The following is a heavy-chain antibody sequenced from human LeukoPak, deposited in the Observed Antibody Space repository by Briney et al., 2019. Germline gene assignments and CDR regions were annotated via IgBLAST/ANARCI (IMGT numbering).Heavy chain of an antibody. CDR1: GYTLTELS. J-gene: IGHJ4*02. D-gene: IGHD5-18*01. Sequence: ASVKVSCKVSGYTLTELSMDWVRQAPGKGLEWMGGFDPEDGETIYAQKFQGRVTMTEDTSTDTAYMELSSLRSEDTAVYYCATGGYSYGYRGFDYWGQGTLVTVSS. V-gene: IGHV1-24*01. CDR2: FDPEDGET. CDR3: ATGGYSYGYRGFDY.